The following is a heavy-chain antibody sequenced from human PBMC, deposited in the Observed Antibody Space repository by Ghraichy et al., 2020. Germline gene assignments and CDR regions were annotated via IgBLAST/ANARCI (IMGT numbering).Heavy chain of an antibody. Sequence: GGSLRLSCAASGLTVSNNYMTWVRQAPGKGLEWVSIIYSAGFTYHADSVKGRFTTSSDNFKNTLYLQMNSLRTADTAVYYCARAQETNGLHPPGVDWGMDVWGQGTTVTVSS. CDR3: ARAQETNGLHPPGVDWGMDV. D-gene: IGHD4-11*01. CDR2: IYSAGFT. CDR1: GLTVSNNY. J-gene: IGHJ6*02. V-gene: IGHV3-53*01.